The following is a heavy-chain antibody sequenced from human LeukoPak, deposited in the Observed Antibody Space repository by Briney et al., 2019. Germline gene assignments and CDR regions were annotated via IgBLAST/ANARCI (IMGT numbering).Heavy chain of an antibody. V-gene: IGHV3-74*01. CDR2: INSDGSTT. J-gene: IGHJ4*02. Sequence: GGSLRLSCAASGFTFSSNWMYWVRQAPGKGLVWVSRINSDGSTTSYVDSVKGRFTISRDNAKSTLYLQMNSLRAEDTAVYYCALAWSGSYSGLDYWGQGTLVTVSS. CDR1: GFTFSSNW. D-gene: IGHD1-26*01. CDR3: ALAWSGSYSGLDY.